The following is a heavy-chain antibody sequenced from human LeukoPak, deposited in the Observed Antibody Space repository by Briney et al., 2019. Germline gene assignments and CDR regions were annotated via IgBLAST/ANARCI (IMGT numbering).Heavy chain of an antibody. CDR3: ARLAIVGATENDAFDI. D-gene: IGHD1-26*01. Sequence: GESLKISCKGSGYSFTSYWIGWVRQMPGKGLEWMGIIYPGDSDTRYSPSFQGQVTISADKSISTAYLQWSSLKASDTAMYYCARLAIVGATENDAFDIWGQGTMVTVSS. CDR2: IYPGDSDT. V-gene: IGHV5-51*01. CDR1: GYSFTSYW. J-gene: IGHJ3*02.